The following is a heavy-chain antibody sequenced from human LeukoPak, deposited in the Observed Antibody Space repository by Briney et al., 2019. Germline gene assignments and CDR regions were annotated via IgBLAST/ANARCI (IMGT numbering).Heavy chain of an antibody. CDR3: ARTTEGGYSYGYFYYYYMDV. CDR1: GYSISSYY. CDR2: IYYSGST. D-gene: IGHD5-18*01. V-gene: IGHV4-59*01. Sequence: SETLSLTCTVSGYSISSYYWSWIRQPPGKGLEWIGYIYYSGSTNYNPSLKSRVTISVDTSKNQFSLKLRSVTAADTAVYYCARTTEGGYSYGYFYYYYMDVWGKGTTVTISS. J-gene: IGHJ6*03.